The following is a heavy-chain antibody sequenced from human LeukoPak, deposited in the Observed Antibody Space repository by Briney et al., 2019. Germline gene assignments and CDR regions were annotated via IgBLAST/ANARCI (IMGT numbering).Heavy chain of an antibody. D-gene: IGHD3-10*01. J-gene: IGHJ5*02. CDR1: GGSFSGYY. CDR2: INHSGST. Sequence: SETLSLTCAVYGGSFSGYYWSWIRQPPGKGLEWIGEINHSGSTNYNPSLKSRVTISVDTSKNQFSLKLSSVTAADTAVYYCARSHGSHNWFDPWGKGTLVTVSS. CDR3: ARSHGSHNWFDP. V-gene: IGHV4-34*01.